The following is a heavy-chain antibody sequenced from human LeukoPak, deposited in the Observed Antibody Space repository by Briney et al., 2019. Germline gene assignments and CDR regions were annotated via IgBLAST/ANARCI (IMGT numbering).Heavy chain of an antibody. V-gene: IGHV1-69*04. J-gene: IGHJ4*02. CDR2: IIPILGIA. D-gene: IGHD2-15*01. CDR3: ARNIPATATSSQGY. CDR1: GGTFSSYA. Sequence: SLKVSCTASGGTFSSYAISWVRQAPGQGLEWMGRIIPILGIANYAQKFQGRVTITADKSTSTAYMELSSLRSEDTAVYYCARNIPATATSSQGYWGEGTLVTVSS.